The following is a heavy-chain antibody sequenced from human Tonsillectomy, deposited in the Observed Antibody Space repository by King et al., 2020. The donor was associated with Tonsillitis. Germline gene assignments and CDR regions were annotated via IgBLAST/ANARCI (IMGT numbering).Heavy chain of an antibody. CDR1: GFTFSNYA. CDR2: ITGGGST. Sequence: EVQVLESGGGSVQPGGSLRLSCAASGFTFSNYAMSWVRQAPGKGLEWVSAITGGGSTYYADSVRGRFTVSRDNSKNTLFLQMNSLRVEDTAAYYCANRALSRHFDLDCWGQGTLVTVS. V-gene: IGHV3-23*01. CDR3: ANRALSRHFDLDC. J-gene: IGHJ4*02. D-gene: IGHD3-9*01.